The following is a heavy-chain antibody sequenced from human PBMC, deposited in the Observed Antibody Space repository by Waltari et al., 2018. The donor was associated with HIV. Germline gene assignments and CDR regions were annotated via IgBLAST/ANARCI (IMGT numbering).Heavy chain of an antibody. V-gene: IGHV4-38-2*01. CDR2: IYHSGST. J-gene: IGHJ4*02. CDR1: GYSISSGYY. Sequence: QVQLQESGPGLVKPSETLSLTCAVSGYSISSGYYWGWIRQPPGKGLGWIGSIYHSGSTYHNPSLKSRVTISVDPSKNQFSLKLSSVTAADTAVYYCARYPATSRYFDYWGQGTLVTVSS. CDR3: ARYPATSRYFDY.